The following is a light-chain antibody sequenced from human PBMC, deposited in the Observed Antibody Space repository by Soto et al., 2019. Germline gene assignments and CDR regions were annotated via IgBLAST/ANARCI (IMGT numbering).Light chain of an antibody. CDR2: AAS. Sequence: DIQMTQSPSSLSASVGDRVIITCRASQTISSYLNWYQQKPGQAPKSLIYAASTLQSGVPSRFSGSGSGTDFTLTISNLQPEDFATYYCQQSYRTPLNFGGGTKVDIK. CDR1: QTISSY. J-gene: IGKJ4*01. V-gene: IGKV1-39*01. CDR3: QQSYRTPLN.